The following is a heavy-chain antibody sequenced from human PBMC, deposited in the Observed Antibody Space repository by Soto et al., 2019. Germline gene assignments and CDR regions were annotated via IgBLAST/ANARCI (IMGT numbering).Heavy chain of an antibody. D-gene: IGHD6-19*01. Sequence: GASVEVSCKGSGFTFTRSAVEWGRQARGQRLEWIGWIVVGSGNTNYAQKFQERVTITRDMSTSTAYMELSSLRSEDTAVYYCAAISSGPGGGYWGQGTLVTVSS. CDR3: AAISSGPGGGY. CDR1: GFTFTRSA. J-gene: IGHJ4*02. V-gene: IGHV1-58*01. CDR2: IVVGSGNT.